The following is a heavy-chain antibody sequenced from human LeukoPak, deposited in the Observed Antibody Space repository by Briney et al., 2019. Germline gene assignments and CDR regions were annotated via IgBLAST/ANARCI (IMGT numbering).Heavy chain of an antibody. CDR1: GGSFSGYY. Sequence: PSETLSLTCAVYGGSFSGYYWSWIRQPPGKGLEWIGEINHSGSTNYNPSLKSRVTISVDTSKNQFSLKLSSVTAADTAVYYCARYDYGDHGAFDIWGQGTMVTVSS. CDR2: INHSGST. V-gene: IGHV4-34*01. J-gene: IGHJ3*02. CDR3: ARYDYGDHGAFDI. D-gene: IGHD4-17*01.